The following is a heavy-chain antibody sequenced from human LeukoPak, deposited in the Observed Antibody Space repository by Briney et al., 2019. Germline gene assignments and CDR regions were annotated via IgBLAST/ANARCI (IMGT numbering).Heavy chain of an antibody. J-gene: IGHJ6*03. CDR1: GGSISSGGYY. D-gene: IGHD3-10*01. CDR2: IYYSGST. V-gene: IGHV4-31*03. Sequence: PSETLSLTCTVSGGSISSGGYYWSWIRQHPGKGLEWIGYIYYSGSTYYNPSLKSRVTISVDTSKNQFSLKLSSVTAADTAVYYCARERGSYYYYYYMDVWGKGTTVTVSS. CDR3: ARERGSYYYYYYMDV.